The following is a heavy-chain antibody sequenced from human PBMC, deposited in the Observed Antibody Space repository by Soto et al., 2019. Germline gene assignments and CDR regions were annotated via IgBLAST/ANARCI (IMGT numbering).Heavy chain of an antibody. CDR1: GFTFSRYV. CDR3: AKVSGDQLLSTFDY. CDR2: ISGSGGST. V-gene: IGHV3-23*01. J-gene: IGHJ4*02. D-gene: IGHD2-2*01. Sequence: GGSLRLSCAGSGFTFSRYVMSWVRQAPGKGLEWVSAISGSGGSTYFADSVKGRFTISRDNSKNTLYLQMNRLRAEDTAVYYCAKVSGDQLLSTFDYWGQGTLVTVSS.